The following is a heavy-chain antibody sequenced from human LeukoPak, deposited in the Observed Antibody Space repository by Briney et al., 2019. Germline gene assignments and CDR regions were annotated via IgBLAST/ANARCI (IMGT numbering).Heavy chain of an antibody. V-gene: IGHV3-30*02. Sequence: GGSLRLSCAASGFTFSDFGMHWVRQAPGKGLEWVAFIRYDGSNKYYADSVKDRFTISRDNSKNTLYLQMNSLRAEDTAVYYCAKDPAVYSSSWYVVYWGQGTLVTVSS. CDR3: AKDPAVYSSSWYVVY. D-gene: IGHD6-13*01. CDR1: GFTFSDFG. CDR2: IRYDGSNK. J-gene: IGHJ4*02.